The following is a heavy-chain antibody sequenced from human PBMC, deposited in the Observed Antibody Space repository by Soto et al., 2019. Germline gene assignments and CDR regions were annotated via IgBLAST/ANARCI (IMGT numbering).Heavy chain of an antibody. D-gene: IGHD3-22*01. J-gene: IGHJ5*02. CDR3: ARGPHKWLFLRRFDP. CDR1: GGSFSGYY. Sequence: QVQLQQWGAGLLKPSETLSLTCAVYGGSFSGYYWSWIRQPPGKGLEWIGEINHSGSTNYNPSLKSRVTISVDTSKNQFSLKLSSVTAADTAVYYCARGPHKWLFLRRFDPWGQGTLVTVSS. CDR2: INHSGST. V-gene: IGHV4-34*01.